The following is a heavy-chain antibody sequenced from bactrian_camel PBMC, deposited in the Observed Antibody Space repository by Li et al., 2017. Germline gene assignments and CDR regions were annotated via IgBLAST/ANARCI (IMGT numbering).Heavy chain of an antibody. Sequence: HVQLVESGGGLVQPGDSVRLSCVAPGFHVRSYYLIWARQVPGKGLEWLTSIYSDGGKTYTLDSLKGRFTISRNDLNDTTYLQMNSVKSEDTALYYCGTRYPGSWYRTYWGQGTQVTVS. D-gene: IGHD6*01. CDR2: IYSDGGKT. J-gene: IGHJ4*01. CDR1: GFHVRSYY. CDR3: GTRYPGSWYRTY. V-gene: IGHV3-2*01.